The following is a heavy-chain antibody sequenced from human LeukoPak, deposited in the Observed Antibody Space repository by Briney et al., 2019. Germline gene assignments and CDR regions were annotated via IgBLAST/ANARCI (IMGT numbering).Heavy chain of an antibody. Sequence: TGGSLRLSCAASGFTFDDYAMHWVRQAPGKGLEWVSGISWNSGSIGYADSVKGRFTISRDNAKNSLYLQMNSLRAEDTAVYYCVGICSGGSCYLPGAFDIWGQGTMVTVSS. V-gene: IGHV3-9*01. CDR2: ISWNSGSI. CDR3: VGICSGGSCYLPGAFDI. CDR1: GFTFDDYA. J-gene: IGHJ3*02. D-gene: IGHD2-15*01.